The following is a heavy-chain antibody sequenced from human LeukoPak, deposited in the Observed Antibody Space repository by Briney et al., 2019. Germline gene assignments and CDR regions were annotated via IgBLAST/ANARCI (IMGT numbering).Heavy chain of an antibody. CDR1: GFTFDDYG. V-gene: IGHV3-20*04. CDR2: FNWSGGST. D-gene: IGHD1-20*01. J-gene: IGHJ4*02. Sequence: GGSLRLSCGASGFTFDDYGMSWVRQAPGEGLEWVSGFNWSGGSTGYADSVKGRFTISRDNAKTSLYLQMNSLRAEDTALYYCARVSGNWNEGYFDYWGQGTLVTVSS. CDR3: ARVSGNWNEGYFDY.